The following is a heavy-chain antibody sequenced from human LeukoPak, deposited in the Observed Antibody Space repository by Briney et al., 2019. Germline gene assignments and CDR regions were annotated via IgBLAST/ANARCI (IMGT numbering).Heavy chain of an antibody. J-gene: IGHJ4*02. CDR1: GGSITSYY. Sequence: SETLSLTCTVSGGSITSYYWSWIRQPAGKGLEWIGRISISGSTNFSPSIKSRVTISIDGSKSQFSLKLISMTAADAAVYYCARQSGGSYVFFDYWGPGTLVTVSS. D-gene: IGHD2-15*01. V-gene: IGHV4-4*07. CDR3: ARQSGGSYVFFDY. CDR2: ISISGST.